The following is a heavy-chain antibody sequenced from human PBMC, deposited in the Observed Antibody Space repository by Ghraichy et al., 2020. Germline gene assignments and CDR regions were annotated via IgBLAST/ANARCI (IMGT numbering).Heavy chain of an antibody. CDR1: GGSFSGYY. CDR2: INHSGST. J-gene: IGHJ4*02. Sequence: SETLSLTCAVYGGSFSGYYWSWIRQPPGKGLEWIGEINHSGSTNYNPSLKSRLTISIDTSKSQFSLRLSSVTAADTAVYYCARDEEGLVGFWGQGMLVTVSS. V-gene: IGHV4-34*01. CDR3: ARDEEGLVGF.